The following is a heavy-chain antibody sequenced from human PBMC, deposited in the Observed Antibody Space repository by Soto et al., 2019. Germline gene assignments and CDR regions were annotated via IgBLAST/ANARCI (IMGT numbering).Heavy chain of an antibody. D-gene: IGHD5-18*01. CDR2: VNIHSGEI. CDR3: ASERCGYSYGDS. J-gene: IGHJ4*02. V-gene: IGHV1-18*01. CDR1: GYTFTSYG. Sequence: QGQLVPSGAEVKKPGASVKVSCKASGYTFTSYGISWVRQAPGQGVEWRGGVNIHSGEINDAQNHQGRVTITPKTTASTAYLELRSLRSDATAVYYWASERCGYSYGDSWGQGTLVTVSS.